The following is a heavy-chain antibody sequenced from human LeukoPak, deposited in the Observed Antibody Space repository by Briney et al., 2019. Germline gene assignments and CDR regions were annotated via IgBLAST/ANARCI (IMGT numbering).Heavy chain of an antibody. CDR2: FYPSDVIT. J-gene: IGHJ4*02. V-gene: IGHV1-46*01. Sequence: GASAKVSCKASGYIFTSYYMHWVRQAPGQGLEWMGMFYPSDVITSDAQKFQGRVTMTRDTSTSTVYMELSSLRSEDTAVYYCASFDSSGYSGDYWGQGTLVTVSS. CDR3: ASFDSSGYSGDY. CDR1: GYIFTSYY. D-gene: IGHD3-22*01.